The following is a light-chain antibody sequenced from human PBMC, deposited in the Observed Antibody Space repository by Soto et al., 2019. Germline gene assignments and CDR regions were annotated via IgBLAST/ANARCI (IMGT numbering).Light chain of an antibody. CDR1: ETINNW. V-gene: IGKV1-5*01. Sequence: IPMTQSPSTLSASVGDRVTINCRASETINNWLAWYQQKPGIAPKLLIYDAYILESGVPSRFSGSGSGTEFTLTISSLQPDDLATYYCQQYTSYSWTFGQGTKVDIK. J-gene: IGKJ1*01. CDR2: DAY. CDR3: QQYTSYSWT.